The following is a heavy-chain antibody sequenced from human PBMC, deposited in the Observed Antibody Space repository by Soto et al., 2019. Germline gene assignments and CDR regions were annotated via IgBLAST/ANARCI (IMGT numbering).Heavy chain of an antibody. CDR3: ARHVPAVVVVAARQTYFDY. CDR2: FYYSGST. Sequence: SETLSLTCTVSGGSISSSSYYWGWIRQPPGKGLEWIGSFYYSGSTYYNPSLKSRVTISVDTSKNQFSLKLSSVTAADTAVYYCARHVPAVVVVAARQTYFDYWGQGTLVTVSS. D-gene: IGHD2-15*01. CDR1: GGSISSSSYY. J-gene: IGHJ4*02. V-gene: IGHV4-39*01.